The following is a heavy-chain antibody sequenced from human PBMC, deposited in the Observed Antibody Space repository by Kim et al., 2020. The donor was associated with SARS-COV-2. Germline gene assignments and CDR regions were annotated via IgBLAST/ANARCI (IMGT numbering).Heavy chain of an antibody. D-gene: IGHD3-10*01. V-gene: IGHV1-69*13. CDR2: IIPIFVTA. J-gene: IGHJ6*02. CDR3: ARDLGDYYGSGSHGRDYYYGMDG. Sequence: SVKVSCKASGGTFSSYAISWVRQAPGQGREWMGGIIPIFVTANYAQKFQGRVTITADESTSTAYMELSSLNCEDSAVYYCARDLGDYYGSGSHGRDYYYGMDGWGQGTTVTVSS. CDR1: GGTFSSYA.